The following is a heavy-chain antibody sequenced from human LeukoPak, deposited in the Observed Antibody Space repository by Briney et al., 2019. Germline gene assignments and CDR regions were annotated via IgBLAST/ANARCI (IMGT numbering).Heavy chain of an antibody. Sequence: ASVKVSCKASGYTFTSYDINWVRQASGQGLEWMGWINPNSGGTNYAQKFQGRVTMTRDTSISTAYMELSRLRSDDTVVYYCARAKYSSSWYGAGYYYYMDVWGKGTTVTISS. J-gene: IGHJ6*03. V-gene: IGHV1-2*02. D-gene: IGHD6-13*01. CDR1: GYTFTSYD. CDR2: INPNSGGT. CDR3: ARAKYSSSWYGAGYYYYMDV.